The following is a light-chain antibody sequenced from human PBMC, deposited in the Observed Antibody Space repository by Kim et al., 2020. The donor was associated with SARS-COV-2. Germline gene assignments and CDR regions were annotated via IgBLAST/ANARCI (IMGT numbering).Light chain of an antibody. CDR3: NSRDNSDKVI. CDR1: NLRSYY. J-gene: IGLJ2*01. V-gene: IGLV3-19*01. Sequence: SSELTQDPAVTVALGQTVRITCQGDNLRSYYASWYQNKPGQAPVLVIYGINNRPSGIPDRFSGSTSGNTASLTITGAQAEEEADYYCNSRDNSDKVIFGGGTQLTVL. CDR2: GIN.